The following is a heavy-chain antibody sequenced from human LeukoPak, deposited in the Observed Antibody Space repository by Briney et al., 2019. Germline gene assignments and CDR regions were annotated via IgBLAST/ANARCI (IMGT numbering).Heavy chain of an antibody. CDR1: GFTFSSYW. CDR2: INSDGSST. J-gene: IGHJ5*02. CDR3: AKLYSSQAPAFDP. Sequence: GGSLRLSCAASGFTFSSYWMHWVRQAPGKGLVWVSRINSDGSSTSYADSVKGRFTISRDNSKNTLYLQMNSLTAEDTAVYYCAKLYSSQAPAFDPWGQGTLVTVSS. D-gene: IGHD6-13*01. V-gene: IGHV3-74*01.